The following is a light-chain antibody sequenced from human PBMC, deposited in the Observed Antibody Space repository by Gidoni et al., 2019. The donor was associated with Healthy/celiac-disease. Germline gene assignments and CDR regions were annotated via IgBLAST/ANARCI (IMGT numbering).Light chain of an antibody. Sequence: EIVLTQSPGTLSLSPGERATLSGRASQSVSSSYLAWYQQKPGQAPRLLIYGASSRATGIPDRFSGSGSGTDFTLTISRLEPEDFAVYYWQQYGSSPRSFXXXTKLEIK. CDR1: QSVSSSY. J-gene: IGKJ2*04. V-gene: IGKV3-20*01. CDR2: GAS. CDR3: QQYGSSPRS.